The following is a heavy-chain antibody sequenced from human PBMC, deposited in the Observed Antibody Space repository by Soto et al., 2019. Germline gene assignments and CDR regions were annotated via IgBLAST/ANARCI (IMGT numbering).Heavy chain of an antibody. J-gene: IGHJ4*02. CDR1: GFTFSSYS. V-gene: IGHV3-23*01. CDR2: ISGSGGST. D-gene: IGHD5-12*01. Sequence: GGSLRLSCAASGFTFSSYSMNWVRQAPGKGLEWVSGISGSGGSTYYADSVKGRFTISRDNSKNTLYLQMNSLRAEDTAVYYCAKVYSGYDYFDYWGQGTLVTVSS. CDR3: AKVYSGYDYFDY.